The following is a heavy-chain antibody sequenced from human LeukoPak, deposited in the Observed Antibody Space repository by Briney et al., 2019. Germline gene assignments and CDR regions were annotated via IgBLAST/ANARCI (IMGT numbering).Heavy chain of an antibody. V-gene: IGHV3-23*01. D-gene: IGHD1-14*01. Sequence: GGSLRISCAASGFTFRNYGMSWVRRAPGKGLEWISGITDSGHDKYYVDSVKGRFTISRDNSNNTLFLQMKSLRVEDTAIYYCAKMRSSGTNWFDPWGQGTLVSVSS. J-gene: IGHJ5*02. CDR3: AKMRSSGTNWFDP. CDR2: ITDSGHDK. CDR1: GFTFRNYG.